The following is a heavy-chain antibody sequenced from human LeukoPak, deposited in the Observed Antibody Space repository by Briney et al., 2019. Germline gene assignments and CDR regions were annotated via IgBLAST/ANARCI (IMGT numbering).Heavy chain of an antibody. Sequence: QPGGSLRLSWEGSGFTFSNYWMGWVRQAPGKGLQWVANIKTDGSEKYYVDSVKGRFTISRDNAKNSLYLQMNSLRAEDTAVYYCATYSSLNRREFQFWGQGTLLTVSS. CDR1: GFTFSNYW. V-gene: IGHV3-7*01. CDR3: ATYSSLNRREFQF. J-gene: IGHJ1*01. D-gene: IGHD3-22*01. CDR2: IKTDGSEK.